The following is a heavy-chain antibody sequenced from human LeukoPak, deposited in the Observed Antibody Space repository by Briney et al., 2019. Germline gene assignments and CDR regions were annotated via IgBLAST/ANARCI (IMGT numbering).Heavy chain of an antibody. CDR3: ARWVSWQQLDY. V-gene: IGHV7-4-1*02. CDR2: INTNTGNP. CDR1: GYTFTSYA. D-gene: IGHD6-13*01. J-gene: IGHJ4*02. Sequence: ASVKVSCTASGYTFTSYAMNWVRQAPGQGLGWMGWINTNTGNPTYAQGFTGRFVFSLDTSVSTAYLQISSLKAEDTAVYYCARWVSWQQLDYWGQGTLVTVSS.